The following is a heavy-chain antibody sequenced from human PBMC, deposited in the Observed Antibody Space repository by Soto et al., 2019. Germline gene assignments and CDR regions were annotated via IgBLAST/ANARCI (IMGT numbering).Heavy chain of an antibody. CDR1: GGTFSSYA. D-gene: IGHD4-17*01. J-gene: IGHJ4*02. CDR3: ARSRGGTVAYYFDY. CDR2: IIPIFGTA. V-gene: IGHV1-69*13. Sequence: GASVKVSCKASGGTFSSYAISWVRQAPGQGLEWMGGIIPIFGTANYAQKFQGRVTITADESTSTAYMELSSLRSEDTAVYYCARSRGGTVAYYFDYWGQGTLVTVSS.